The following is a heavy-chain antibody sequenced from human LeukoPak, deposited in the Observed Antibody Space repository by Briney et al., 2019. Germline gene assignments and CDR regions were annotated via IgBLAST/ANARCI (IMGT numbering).Heavy chain of an antibody. CDR1: GFTVSSNY. V-gene: IGHV3-53*01. J-gene: IGHJ4*02. CDR3: ARAPGARPLYYFDY. CDR2: IYSGGST. Sequence: AGGSLRLSCAASGFTVSSNYMSWVRQAPGKGLEWVSVIYSGGSTYYADSVKGRFTISRDNSKNTLYLQMNSLRAEDTAVYYCARAPGARPLYYFDYWGQGTLVTVSS. D-gene: IGHD3-10*01.